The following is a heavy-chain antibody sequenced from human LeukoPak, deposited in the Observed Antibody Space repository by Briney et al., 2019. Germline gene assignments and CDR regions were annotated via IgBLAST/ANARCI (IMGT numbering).Heavy chain of an antibody. J-gene: IGHJ4*02. Sequence: GGSLRLSCAASGFTFSSYSMNWVRQAPGKGLEWVPSISSSSSYIYYADSVKGRFTISRDNAKNSLYLQMNSLRAEDTAVYYCAREAWLGWLQFRLSDYWGQGTLVTVSS. D-gene: IGHD5-24*01. CDR3: AREAWLGWLQFRLSDY. V-gene: IGHV3-21*01. CDR1: GFTFSSYS. CDR2: ISSSSSYI.